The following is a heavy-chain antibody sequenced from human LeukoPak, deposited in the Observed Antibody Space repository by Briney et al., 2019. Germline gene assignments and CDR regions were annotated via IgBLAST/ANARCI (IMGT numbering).Heavy chain of an antibody. Sequence: ASVKVSCKASGYTLTSYGISWVRQAPGQGLEWMGWISGYNGNTNYEQKVQGRVTMTTDTSTNTAYMELSSLRSEDTAVYYCARGLEPYYYDSSGYYSWFDPWGQGTLVTVSS. J-gene: IGHJ5*02. CDR1: GYTLTSYG. D-gene: IGHD3-22*01. CDR2: ISGYNGNT. V-gene: IGHV1-18*01. CDR3: ARGLEPYYYDSSGYYSWFDP.